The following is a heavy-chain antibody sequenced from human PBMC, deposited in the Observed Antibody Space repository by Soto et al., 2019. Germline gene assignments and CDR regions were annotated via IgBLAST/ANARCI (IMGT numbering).Heavy chain of an antibody. V-gene: IGHV1-69*13. D-gene: IGHD2-2*01. Sequence: SVKVSCKASGGTFSSYAISWVRQAPGQGLEWMGGIIPIFGTANYAQKFQGRVTITADESTSTAYMELSSLRSEDTAVYYCAREVGDCSSTSCYRYYYYGMDVWGQGTTVTVSS. CDR1: GGTFSSYA. J-gene: IGHJ6*02. CDR2: IIPIFGTA. CDR3: AREVGDCSSTSCYRYYYYGMDV.